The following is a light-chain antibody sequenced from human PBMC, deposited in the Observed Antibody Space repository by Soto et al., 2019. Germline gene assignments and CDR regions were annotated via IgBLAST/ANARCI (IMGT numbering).Light chain of an antibody. J-gene: IGKJ4*01. CDR3: MQAQQTPLT. CDR1: QSLLHSNGYNY. V-gene: IGKV2-28*01. CDR2: LGS. Sequence: DIVMTQSPLSLPVTPGEPASISCRSSQSLLHSNGYNYLDWYLQKPGQSPQLLIYLGSNRASGVPARFSGSGSGTDFTLKISRVEAEDVGVYYCMQAQQTPLTFGGGTKVEIK.